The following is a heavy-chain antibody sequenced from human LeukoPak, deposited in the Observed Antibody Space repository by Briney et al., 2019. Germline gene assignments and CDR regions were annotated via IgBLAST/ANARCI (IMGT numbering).Heavy chain of an antibody. CDR3: AKEGSSGSYRADAFDI. CDR1: GFTFSSYG. V-gene: IGHV3-30*02. J-gene: IGHJ3*02. Sequence: GGSLRLSCAASGFTFSSYGMHWVRQAPGKGLEWVAFIRYDGSNKYYADSVKGRFTISRDNSKNTLYLQMNSLRAEDTAVYYCAKEGSSGSYRADAFDIWGQGTMVTVSS. CDR2: IRYDGSNK. D-gene: IGHD1-26*01.